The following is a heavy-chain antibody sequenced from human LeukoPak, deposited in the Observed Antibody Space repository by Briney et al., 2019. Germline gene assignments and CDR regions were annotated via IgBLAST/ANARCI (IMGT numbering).Heavy chain of an antibody. Sequence: PGGSLRLSCAASGFTFNSYAMSWVRQGSGKGLEWVSTISGSGANAYYADPVKGRFTISRDNAKNSLNLQMNSLRAEDTAVYYCAREPVDYYDSSGYYFDYWGQGIPVTVSS. CDR3: AREPVDYYDSSGYYFDY. D-gene: IGHD3-22*01. CDR1: GFTFNSYA. V-gene: IGHV3-23*01. J-gene: IGHJ4*02. CDR2: ISGSGANA.